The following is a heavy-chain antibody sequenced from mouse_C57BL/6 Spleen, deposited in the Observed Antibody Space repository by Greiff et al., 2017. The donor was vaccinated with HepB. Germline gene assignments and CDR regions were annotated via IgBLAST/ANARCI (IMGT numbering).Heavy chain of an antibody. CDR1: GFTFSNYW. V-gene: IGHV6-3*01. J-gene: IGHJ2*01. Sequence: EVMLVESGGGLVQPGGSMKLSCVASGFTFSNYWMNWVRQSPEKGLEWVAQIRLKSDNYATHYAESVKGRFTISRDDSKSSVYLQMNNLRAEDTGIYYCTVGFYDGGGYWGQGTTLTVSS. CDR3: TVGFYDGGGY. D-gene: IGHD2-3*01. CDR2: IRLKSDNYAT.